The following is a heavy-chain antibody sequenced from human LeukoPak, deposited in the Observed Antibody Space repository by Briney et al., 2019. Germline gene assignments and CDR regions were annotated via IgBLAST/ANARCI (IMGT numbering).Heavy chain of an antibody. J-gene: IGHJ6*03. CDR1: GFTFSNYE. CDR3: ARDYSSLRKKTYYYYYMDV. Sequence: PGGSLRLSCAASGFTFSNYEMHWVRQAPGKGLEWVSSISSSSSYIYYADSVKGRFTISRDNAKNSLYLQMNSLRAEDTAVYYCARDYSSLRKKTYYYYYMDVWGKGTTVTVSS. D-gene: IGHD6-19*01. V-gene: IGHV3-21*01. CDR2: ISSSSSYI.